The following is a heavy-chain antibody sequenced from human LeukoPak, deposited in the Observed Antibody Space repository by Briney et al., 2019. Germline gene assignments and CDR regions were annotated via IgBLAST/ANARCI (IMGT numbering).Heavy chain of an antibody. V-gene: IGHV5-51*01. CDR3: AAPYPREYCSSTTCYFNY. D-gene: IGHD2-2*01. CDR1: GYSFTSYW. Sequence: GESLKISCKGSGYSFTSYWIGLVRQMPGKGLEWMGIIYPGDSDTRYSPSFQGQVNISADKSISTAYLQWSSLKASDTAMYYCAAPYPREYCSSTTCYFNYWGQGTLVTVSS. J-gene: IGHJ4*02. CDR2: IYPGDSDT.